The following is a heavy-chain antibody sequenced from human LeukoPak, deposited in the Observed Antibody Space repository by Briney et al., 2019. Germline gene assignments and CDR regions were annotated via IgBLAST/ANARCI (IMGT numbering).Heavy chain of an antibody. CDR1: GGSINNYY. Sequence: NPSETLSLTCTFSGGSINNYYWTWIRQAPGKGLEWIGYISDIGRTNYNPSLKSRVTISVDTSKNQFSLKLTSVTAADTALYYCARNQLGSGWHSSAYWGQGTLVTVSS. V-gene: IGHV4-59*01. J-gene: IGHJ4*02. CDR3: ARNQLGSGWHSSAY. CDR2: ISDIGRT. D-gene: IGHD6-19*01.